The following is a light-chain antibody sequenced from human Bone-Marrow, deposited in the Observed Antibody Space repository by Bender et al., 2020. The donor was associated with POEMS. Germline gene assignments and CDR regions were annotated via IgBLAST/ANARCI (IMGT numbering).Light chain of an antibody. CDR1: SSDIGRNNF. Sequence: QSALTQPASVSGSPGQSITISCTGTSSDIGRNNFVSWYQHHPGKAPKLLIYDVTNRPSGVSNRFSGSKSGNTASLTISGLQAEDEADYYCSSYSSSNTLHVLFGGVTKLTVL. V-gene: IGLV2-14*03. J-gene: IGLJ2*01. CDR2: DVT. CDR3: SSYSSSNTLHVL.